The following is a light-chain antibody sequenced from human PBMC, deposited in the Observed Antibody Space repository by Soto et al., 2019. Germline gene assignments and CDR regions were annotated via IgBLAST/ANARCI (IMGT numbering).Light chain of an antibody. CDR3: QSYDSNLSARSV. CDR2: GNT. CDR1: ITNIGAGYA. J-gene: IGLJ1*01. V-gene: IGLV1-40*01. Sequence: SVLIPPPAVSGAPGQRGSIACTGSITNIGAGYALYWYHQLPGTGPKLLIVGNTIRPSVVPDRFSASTSGTSASLAITGLQAEDEGDYYCQSYDSNLSARSVFGTGTKVTVL.